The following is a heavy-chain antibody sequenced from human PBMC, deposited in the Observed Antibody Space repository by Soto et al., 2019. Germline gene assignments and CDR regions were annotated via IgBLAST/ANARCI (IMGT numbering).Heavy chain of an antibody. Sequence: SETLPLTCTVSGGSISSGDDYWNWIRQPPGKGLEWIGYIFYSGTTSYNPSLKSRITISVDTPKNQFSLKLSSVTAADTAVYYCAKGGDWFSPWGQGTLVTVSS. CDR1: GGSISSGDDY. CDR3: AKGGDWFSP. V-gene: IGHV4-30-4*01. CDR2: IFYSGTT. J-gene: IGHJ5*02.